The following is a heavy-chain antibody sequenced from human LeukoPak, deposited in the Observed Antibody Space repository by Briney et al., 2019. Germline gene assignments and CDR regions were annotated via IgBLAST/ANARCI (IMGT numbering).Heavy chain of an antibody. D-gene: IGHD3-22*01. CDR2: LIPILGLA. V-gene: IGHV1-69*02. CDR3: AGAYHYDSSGYHNDY. Sequence: ASVRVSCKASGGTFSSYTVTWVRQAPGQGLEWMGRLIPILGLANYAQKFQGRVTIIADKPTTTAYMELSSLRSEDTAVYYCAGAYHYDSSGYHNDYWGQGTLVTVSS. J-gene: IGHJ4*02. CDR1: GGTFSSYT.